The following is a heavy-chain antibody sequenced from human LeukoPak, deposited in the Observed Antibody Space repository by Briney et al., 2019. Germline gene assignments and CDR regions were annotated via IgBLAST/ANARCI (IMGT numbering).Heavy chain of an antibody. Sequence: ASVKVSCKVSGYTLTELSMHWVRQAPGKGLEWMGWISAYNGNTNYAQKLQGRVTMTTDTSTSTAYMELRSLRSDDTAVYYCARDLGYSSRGTDYWGQGTLVTVSS. J-gene: IGHJ4*02. V-gene: IGHV1-18*01. CDR3: ARDLGYSSRGTDY. CDR1: GYTLTELS. CDR2: ISAYNGNT. D-gene: IGHD6-13*01.